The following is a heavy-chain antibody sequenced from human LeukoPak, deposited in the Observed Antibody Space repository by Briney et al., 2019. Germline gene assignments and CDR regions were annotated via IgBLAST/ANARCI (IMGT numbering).Heavy chain of an antibody. D-gene: IGHD6-13*01. CDR2: IGGSGVST. V-gene: IGHV3-23*01. CDR3: ANYLRAAAIDY. J-gene: IGHJ4*02. Sequence: GGSLRLSCAASQFTFSSYAMSWVRQAPGKGLEWVSTIGGSGVSTYYADSVKGRFTISRGNSKNTLYLQMNSLRAEDTAVYYCANYLRAAAIDYWGQGTLVTVSS. CDR1: QFTFSSYA.